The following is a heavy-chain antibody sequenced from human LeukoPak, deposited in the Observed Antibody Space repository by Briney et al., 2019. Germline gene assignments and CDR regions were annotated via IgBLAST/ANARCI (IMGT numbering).Heavy chain of an antibody. Sequence: GGSLRLSCAASGFSLSSYAIHWVRQAPGKGLEWVAIISYDGSKKYYADSVKGRFTISRDNSKNTLYLQMNSLRAEDTAVYYCARADRFNYDFWSGYSGGDAFDIWGQGTMVTVSS. D-gene: IGHD3-3*01. CDR1: GFSLSSYA. CDR3: ARADRFNYDFWSGYSGGDAFDI. J-gene: IGHJ3*02. CDR2: ISYDGSKK. V-gene: IGHV3-30*04.